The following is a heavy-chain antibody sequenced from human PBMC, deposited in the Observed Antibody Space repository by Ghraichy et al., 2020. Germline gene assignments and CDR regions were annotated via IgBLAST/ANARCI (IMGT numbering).Heavy chain of an antibody. J-gene: IGHJ4*02. CDR1: GFTFSDYY. Sequence: LSLTCAASGFTFSDYYMSWIRQAPGKGLEWVSYISSSSSYTNYADSVKGRFTISRDNAKNSLYLQMNSLRAEDTAVYYCAGSFEYSSSSTFDYWGQGTLVTVSS. D-gene: IGHD6-6*01. CDR2: ISSSSSYT. V-gene: IGHV3-11*06. CDR3: AGSFEYSSSSTFDY.